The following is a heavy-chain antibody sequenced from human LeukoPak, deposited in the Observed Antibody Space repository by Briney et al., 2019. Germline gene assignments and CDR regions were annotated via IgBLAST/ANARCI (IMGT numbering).Heavy chain of an antibody. CDR2: ISGSGVST. Sequence: GGSLRLSCAASGFTFSSYAMSWVRQPPGKGLVWVSAISGSGVSTYYADSVKGRFTISRDNSKNTLHLQMNSLRPEDTAVYYCAKQAGPSYYYYMDVWGKGTTVTVSS. V-gene: IGHV3-23*01. J-gene: IGHJ6*03. CDR1: GFTFSSYA. CDR3: AKQAGPSYYYYMDV.